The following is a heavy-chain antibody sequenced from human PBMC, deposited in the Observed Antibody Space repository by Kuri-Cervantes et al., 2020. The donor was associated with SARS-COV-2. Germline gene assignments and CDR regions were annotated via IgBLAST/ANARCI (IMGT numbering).Heavy chain of an antibody. J-gene: IGHJ6*02. CDR1: GGTFSSYA. CDR2: IIPIFGTA. V-gene: IGHV1-69*13. D-gene: IGHD2-2*02. Sequence: SVKVSCKASGGTFSSYAISWVRQAPGQGLEWMGGIIPIFGTANYAQKFQGRVTITADESTSTAYMELSGLRSEDTAVYYCASRSTYCSSTSCYRGYYYYGMDVWGQGTTVTVSS. CDR3: ASRSTYCSSTSCYRGYYYYGMDV.